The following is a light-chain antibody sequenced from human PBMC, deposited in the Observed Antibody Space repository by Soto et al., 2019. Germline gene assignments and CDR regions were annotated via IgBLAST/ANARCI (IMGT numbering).Light chain of an antibody. CDR3: AAWDDSLSGVV. CDR1: TSNIGSNF. CDR2: RND. Sequence: QAVVTQPPSASGTPGQRVTISCSGATSNIGSNFVYWYQQLPGTAPKLLIYRNDQRPSGVPDRFSGSRPGTSASLAIDGLRSEDEAEYYCAAWDDSLSGVVFGGGTKLTVL. J-gene: IGLJ2*01. V-gene: IGLV1-47*01.